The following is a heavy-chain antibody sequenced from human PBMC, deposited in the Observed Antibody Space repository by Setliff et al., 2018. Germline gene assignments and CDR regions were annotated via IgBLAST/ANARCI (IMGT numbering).Heavy chain of an antibody. Sequence: GGSLRLSCAASGFTFSIYAMSWVRQAPGRGLEWVSVIYNSDSTYYADSVKGRFTISRDDSKNMVNLQMNSLRAEDTAVYYCAKGGITIFGVITTNWFGPWGQGTLVTVSS. J-gene: IGHJ5*02. CDR2: IYNSDST. CDR1: GFTFSIYA. CDR3: AKGGITIFGVITTNWFGP. D-gene: IGHD3-3*01. V-gene: IGHV3-23*05.